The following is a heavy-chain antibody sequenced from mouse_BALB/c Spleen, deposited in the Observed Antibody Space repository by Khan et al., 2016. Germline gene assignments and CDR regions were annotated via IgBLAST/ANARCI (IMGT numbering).Heavy chain of an antibody. CDR1: GDSFTGYY. CDR2: ISCYNGAT. D-gene: IGHD2-4*01. CDR3: ARGDYDGYYAMDY. J-gene: IGHJ4*01. Sequence: LVKTGASVKISCKASGDSFTGYYIHWVKQSHGKGLEWIGYISCYNGATNYNQKSRGKATFTVDTSSSTAYMQFNSLTSEDSAVYYCARGDYDGYYAMDYWGQGTSVTVSS. V-gene: IGHV1S34*01.